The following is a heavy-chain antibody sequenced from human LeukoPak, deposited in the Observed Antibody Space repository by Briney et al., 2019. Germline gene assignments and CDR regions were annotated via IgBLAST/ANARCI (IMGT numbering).Heavy chain of an antibody. V-gene: IGHV1-2*02. CDR1: GYTFTGYY. J-gene: IGHJ5*02. CDR3: ATGGPDGTVVILVAGVRS. Sequence: ASVKVSCKASGYTFTGYYMHWVRQAPGQGLEWMGWINPNSGGTNYAQKFQGRVTMTRDTSISTAYMELSRLRSDDTAVYYCATGGPDGTVVILVAGVRSWGQGTLVTVSS. CDR2: INPNSGGT. D-gene: IGHD2-15*01.